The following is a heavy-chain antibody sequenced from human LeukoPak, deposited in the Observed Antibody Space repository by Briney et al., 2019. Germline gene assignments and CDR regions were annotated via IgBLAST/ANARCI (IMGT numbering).Heavy chain of an antibody. CDR2: ISGSGGST. D-gene: IGHD3-22*01. Sequence: GGSLRLSCAASGFTFSGYWMSWVRQAPGKGLEWVSAISGSGGSTYYADSVKGRFTISRDNSKNTLYLQMNSLRAEDTAVYYCAKALGAYYDSSGYPDWGQGTLVTVSS. V-gene: IGHV3-23*01. CDR3: AKALGAYYDSSGYPD. CDR1: GFTFSGYW. J-gene: IGHJ4*02.